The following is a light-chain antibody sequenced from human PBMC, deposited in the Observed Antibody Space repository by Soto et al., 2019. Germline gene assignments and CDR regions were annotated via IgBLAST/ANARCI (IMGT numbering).Light chain of an antibody. Sequence: DIQITQSPSTLSASVGDRVTITCRASQTIDSWLAWYQQRPGKPPNLLIYKASTLASGVPSRFRGSGSGTEFTLTINSLQPDDFATYYCQPYHIYSGTFGQGTKVDI. J-gene: IGKJ1*01. CDR1: QTIDSW. V-gene: IGKV1-5*03. CDR3: QPYHIYSGT. CDR2: KAS.